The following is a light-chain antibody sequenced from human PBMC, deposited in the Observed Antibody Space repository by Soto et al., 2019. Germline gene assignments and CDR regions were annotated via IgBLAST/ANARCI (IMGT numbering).Light chain of an antibody. CDR3: QQSYTTPWT. V-gene: IGKV1-5*03. CDR2: TAS. CDR1: QSISSW. J-gene: IGKJ1*01. Sequence: DIQMTQSPSTLAASVGDRVTITCRASQSISSWMAWYQQKPGKAPKLLIYTASSLQSGVPSRFSGSGSGTEFTLTISSLQPDDFATYYCQQSYTTPWTFGQGTKVDIK.